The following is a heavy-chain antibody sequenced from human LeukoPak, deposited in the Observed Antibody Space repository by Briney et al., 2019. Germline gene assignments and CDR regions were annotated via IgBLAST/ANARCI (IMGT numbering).Heavy chain of an antibody. J-gene: IGHJ4*02. CDR2: INAGNGNT. CDR1: GYTFTSYA. CDR3: ARGEDTAMVNPFDY. V-gene: IGHV1-3*01. D-gene: IGHD5-18*01. Sequence: ASVKVSCKASGYTFTSYAMHWVRQAPGQRLEWMGWINAGNGNTEYSQEFQGRVTITRDTSASTAYMGLSSLRSEDTAVYYCARGEDTAMVNPFDYWGQGTLVTVSS.